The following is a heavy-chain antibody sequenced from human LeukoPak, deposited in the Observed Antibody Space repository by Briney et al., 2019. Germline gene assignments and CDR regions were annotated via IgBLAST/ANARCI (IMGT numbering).Heavy chain of an antibody. V-gene: IGHV3-49*04. Sequence: GGSLRLSCAASGFTFTNAWMTWVRQAPGKGLEWVGFIRSKAYGGTTEYAASVKGRFTISRDDSKSIAYLQMNSLKTEDTAVYYCTRDVRQLLDWWGQGTRVTVSS. CDR1: GFTFTNAW. CDR2: IRSKAYGGTT. J-gene: IGHJ4*02. D-gene: IGHD2-2*01. CDR3: TRDVRQLLDW.